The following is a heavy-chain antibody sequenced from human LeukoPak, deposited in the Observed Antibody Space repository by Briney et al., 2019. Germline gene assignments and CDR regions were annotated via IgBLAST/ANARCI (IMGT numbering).Heavy chain of an antibody. CDR1: GFTFSDYY. J-gene: IGHJ4*02. CDR2: ISSSGSTI. Sequence: GGSLRLSCAASGFTFSDYYMSCVRQAPGKGLEGVSYISSSGSTIYYAASVKGPFTISRDNAKKSLYLQMNSLRAEDTAVYYCARVGATGYAYYFDYWGQGTLVTVSS. CDR3: ARVGATGYAYYFDY. V-gene: IGHV3-11*01. D-gene: IGHD5-12*01.